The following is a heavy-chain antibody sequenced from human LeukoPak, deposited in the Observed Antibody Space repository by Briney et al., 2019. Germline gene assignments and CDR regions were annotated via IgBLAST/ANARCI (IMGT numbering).Heavy chain of an antibody. J-gene: IGHJ4*02. Sequence: PSETLSLTCTVSGGSISSYYWSWIRQPPGKGLEWIGYIYYSGSTNYNPSLKSRVTISVDTSKNQFSLKLSSVTAADTAVYYCARSPSVEYYDFWSGSPYYFDYWGQGTLVTVSS. CDR2: IYYSGST. D-gene: IGHD3-3*01. V-gene: IGHV4-59*01. CDR3: ARSPSVEYYDFWSGSPYYFDY. CDR1: GGSISSYY.